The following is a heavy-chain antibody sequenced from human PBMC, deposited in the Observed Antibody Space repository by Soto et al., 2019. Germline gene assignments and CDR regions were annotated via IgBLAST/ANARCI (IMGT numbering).Heavy chain of an antibody. Sequence: GGSWTPACQPSAFTLAPVSMNWVRQVPGKGLEWVASISSGSSDTWYADSVKGRFIISRDNAQNSLFLQMNTLRPEDTAMYYCARVPYWGPGTQVTVSS. V-gene: IGHV3-21*01. J-gene: IGHJ4*02. CDR2: ISSGSSDT. CDR1: AFTLAPVS. CDR3: ARVPY.